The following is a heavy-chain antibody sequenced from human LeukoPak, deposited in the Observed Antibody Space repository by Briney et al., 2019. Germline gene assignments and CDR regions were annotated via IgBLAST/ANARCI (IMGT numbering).Heavy chain of an antibody. D-gene: IGHD1-1*01. CDR2: ISPNSGDT. V-gene: IGHV1-2*02. J-gene: IGHJ3*02. Sequence: ASVRVSCKASGYSFTAYYMHWVRQARGQGLEWMGWISPNSGDTNYAQNFQGRVTMTRDTSISTAYMELSRLKSDDTALYYCARDMGTGRAFDIWGQGTKVTVSS. CDR3: ARDMGTGRAFDI. CDR1: GYSFTAYY.